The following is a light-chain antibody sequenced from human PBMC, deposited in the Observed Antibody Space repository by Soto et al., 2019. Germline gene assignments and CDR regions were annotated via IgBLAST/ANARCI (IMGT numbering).Light chain of an antibody. V-gene: IGLV1-40*01. Sequence: QSVLTQPPSVSGAPGQRVTISCSGSSSSIGAGYDVHWYQQVPGAAPKLLIFGNDNRPSGVPDRFSGSKSGTSASLAITGLQAEDEADYYCQAYDNSLSAWVFGGGTKVTVL. J-gene: IGLJ3*02. CDR2: GND. CDR3: QAYDNSLSAWV. CDR1: SSSIGAGYD.